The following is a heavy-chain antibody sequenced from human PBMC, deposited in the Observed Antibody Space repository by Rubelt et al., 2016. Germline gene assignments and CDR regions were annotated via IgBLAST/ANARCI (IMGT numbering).Heavy chain of an antibody. CDR3: SRLMGYSTIDY. CDR2: IHPGDSAT. J-gene: IGHJ4*02. CDR1: GYRFTNYW. Sequence: EVQLVQSGAEVKKPGESLKISCKGSGYRFTNYWIGWVRQMTGQGLEWMGIIHPGDSATRYSPSVQGQVTISADKSINTAYLQWSSLKASDTAIYYCSRLMGYSTIDYWGQGTLVTVSS. D-gene: IGHD5-12*01. V-gene: IGHV5-51*01.